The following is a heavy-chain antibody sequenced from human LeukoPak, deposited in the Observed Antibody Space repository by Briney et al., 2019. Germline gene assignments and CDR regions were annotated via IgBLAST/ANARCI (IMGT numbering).Heavy chain of an antibody. CDR2: INTDGSST. CDR3: ARCGGSSSLGY. D-gene: IGHD6-6*01. CDR1: GFTFSSYW. J-gene: IGHJ4*02. V-gene: IGHV3-74*01. Sequence: GGSLRLSCAASGFTFSSYWMHWVRQAPGKGLVWVSHINTDGSSTTYADSVKGRLTISRDNAKNTLYLQMNSLRAEDTAVYYCARCGGSSSLGYWGQGTLVTVSS.